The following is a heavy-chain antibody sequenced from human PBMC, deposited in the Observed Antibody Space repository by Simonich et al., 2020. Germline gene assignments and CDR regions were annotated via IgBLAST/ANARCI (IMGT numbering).Heavy chain of an antibody. D-gene: IGHD6-13*01. CDR3: ARVGYSNYYYYGMDV. Sequence: QVQLQESGPGLVKPSETLSLTCAVSGYSISSGYYWGWIRQPPGKGLQWIGSIYHRGSTYYNPSLKSRVTISVDTSKHQFSLKLSSVTAADTAVYYCARVGYSNYYYYGMDVWGQGTTVTVSS. CDR2: IYHRGST. V-gene: IGHV4-38-2*01. J-gene: IGHJ6*02. CDR1: GYSISSGYY.